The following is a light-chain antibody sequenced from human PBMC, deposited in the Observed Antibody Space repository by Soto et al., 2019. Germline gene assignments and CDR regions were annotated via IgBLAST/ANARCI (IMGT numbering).Light chain of an antibody. CDR1: SSDVGGYNY. CDR3: SSYTSSSTLYV. V-gene: IGLV2-14*01. Sequence: SALAQPASVSGSPGQSITISCTGTSSDVGGYNYVSWYQQRPGKAPKPMIYEVSNRPSGVSNRFSGSKSGNTASLTISGLQAEDEADYYCSSYTSSSTLYVFGTGTKVTVL. CDR2: EVS. J-gene: IGLJ1*01.